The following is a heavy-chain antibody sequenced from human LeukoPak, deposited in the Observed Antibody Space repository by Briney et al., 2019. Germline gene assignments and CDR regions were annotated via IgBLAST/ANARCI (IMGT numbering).Heavy chain of an antibody. CDR1: GFRFSTYW. Sequence: GGSLRLSCAASGFRFSTYWMSWVRQAPGKGLEWVANIEQDGSEKYYVDSVKGRFTISRDNAKNSLFLQMNSLRAEDTAIYYCARSLTTLTYEGYWGQGTLVTVSS. V-gene: IGHV3-7*01. CDR2: IEQDGSEK. J-gene: IGHJ4*02. CDR3: ARSLTTLTYEGY. D-gene: IGHD1-1*01.